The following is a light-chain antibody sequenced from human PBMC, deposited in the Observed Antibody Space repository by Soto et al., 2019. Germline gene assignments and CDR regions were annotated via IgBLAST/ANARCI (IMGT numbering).Light chain of an antibody. J-gene: IGKJ1*01. CDR1: QSLLHSSGYNY. V-gene: IGKV2-28*01. Sequence: DFVMTQSPLSLPVTAGEPASISCRSSQSLLHSSGYNYLEWYLQKPGQSPQLLIYLGSHRASGVPDRFSGSESGTDFTLKISRVEAEDVGVYYCMQRLQTPWTFGQGTKVEIK. CDR3: MQRLQTPWT. CDR2: LGS.